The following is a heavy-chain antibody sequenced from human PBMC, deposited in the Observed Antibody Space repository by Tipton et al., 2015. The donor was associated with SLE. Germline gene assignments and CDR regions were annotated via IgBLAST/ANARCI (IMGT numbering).Heavy chain of an antibody. D-gene: IGHD1-1*01. J-gene: IGHJ6*02. CDR3: ARETTETRDGLAV. CDR2: MNPSGNT. V-gene: IGHV1-8*02. Sequence: QSGAEVKKPGASVKVSCKASGHTFSNSDINWVRQAPGQGLEWMGWMNPSGNTVSAEKFQGRVTMTRDTSTSTAYMELTSLRSEDTVVYFCARETTETRDGLAVWGQGTTVIVSS. CDR1: GHTFSNSD.